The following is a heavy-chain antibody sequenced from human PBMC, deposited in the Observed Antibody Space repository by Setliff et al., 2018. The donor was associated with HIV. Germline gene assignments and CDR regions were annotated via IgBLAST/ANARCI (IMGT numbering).Heavy chain of an antibody. CDR1: GYSFTSYG. CDR2: ISAYNGDT. D-gene: IGHD2-2*01. V-gene: IGHV1-18*01. Sequence: GASVKVSCKASGYSFTSYGITWVRQAPGQGLEWMGWISAYNGDTNSAQKLQGRVTMTTDTSTNTAYMELRSLRSDDTAVYYCARISGYCSSTNCPPDDWGQGTLVTVS. CDR3: ARISGYCSSTNCPPDD. J-gene: IGHJ4*02.